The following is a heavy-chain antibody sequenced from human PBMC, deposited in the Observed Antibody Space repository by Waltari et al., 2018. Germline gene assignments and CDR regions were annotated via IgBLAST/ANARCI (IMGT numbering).Heavy chain of an antibody. CDR3: ATYVGASVGTAAFDV. CDR2: ISYSGAI. CDR1: GGSITSTSHH. D-gene: IGHD3-16*01. Sequence: QLHLQESGPGLVKPSETLSPTCSVSGGSITSTSHHWGWIRQPPGKGLEWTGTISYSGAIYNNPSLKSRLTISVDTSKNQFSLKLSSVTAADTALYYCATYVGASVGTAAFDVWGQGTMVTVSS. J-gene: IGHJ3*01. V-gene: IGHV4-39*01.